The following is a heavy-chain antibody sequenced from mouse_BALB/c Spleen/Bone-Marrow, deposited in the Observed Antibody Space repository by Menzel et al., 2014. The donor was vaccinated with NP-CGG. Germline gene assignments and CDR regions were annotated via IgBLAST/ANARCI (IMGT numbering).Heavy chain of an antibody. D-gene: IGHD1-1*02. CDR3: ARDGGNYALSL. Sequence: LEESGGRLVTPGTPLTLTCTISGFSLNTYAMSWVRQAPGKGLEWIGIVWSSGNTYYASWAKGRFTISKTSTTVDLKITSPTIEDTATYFCARDGGNYALSLWGQGTLVTVSA. V-gene: IGHV5-6-5*01. CDR1: GFSLNTYA. J-gene: IGHJ3*02. CDR2: VWSSGNT.